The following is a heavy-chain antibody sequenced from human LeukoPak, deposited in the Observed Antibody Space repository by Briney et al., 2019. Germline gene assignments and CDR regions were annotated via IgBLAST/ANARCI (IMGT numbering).Heavy chain of an antibody. V-gene: IGHV3-74*01. CDR1: GFTFTSYW. CDR3: ARDYQLLLSWFDP. CDR2: INTDGSST. D-gene: IGHD2-2*01. Sequence: GGSLRLSCAASGFTFTSYWMHWVRQAPGKGLVWVSRINTDGSSTSYADSVKGRFTISRDNAKNTLYLQMNSLRAEDTAVYYCARDYQLLLSWFDPWGQGTLVTVSS. J-gene: IGHJ5*02.